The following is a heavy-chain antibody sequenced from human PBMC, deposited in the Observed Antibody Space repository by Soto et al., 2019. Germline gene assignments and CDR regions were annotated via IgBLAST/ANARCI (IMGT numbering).Heavy chain of an antibody. V-gene: IGHV3-23*01. CDR3: AKENTPDYGDYVDY. CDR2: ISGSGTST. CDR1: GFTFSSYA. Sequence: LRLSCAASGFTFSSYAMSWVRQAPGKGLKWISSISGSGTSTYYADSVKGRFTISRDNSKNTMYLQMNSLRAEDTALYFCAKENTPDYGDYVDYWGQGTLVT. D-gene: IGHD4-17*01. J-gene: IGHJ4*02.